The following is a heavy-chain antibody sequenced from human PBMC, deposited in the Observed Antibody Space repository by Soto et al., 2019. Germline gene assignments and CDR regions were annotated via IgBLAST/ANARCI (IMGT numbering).Heavy chain of an antibody. Sequence: EVQLVESGGGLVKPGGSLRLSCAASGFTISGAWMNWVRQAPGKGMEWVGRIKTKTHGETTDYAAPVKGIFTISREDPETPLSLHTPSLKIEDTAVYYCTPGSVEGYWGRGALVSVSS. CDR2: IKTKTHGETT. V-gene: IGHV3-15*07. CDR3: TPGSVEGY. D-gene: IGHD1-26*01. J-gene: IGHJ4*02. CDR1: GFTISGAW.